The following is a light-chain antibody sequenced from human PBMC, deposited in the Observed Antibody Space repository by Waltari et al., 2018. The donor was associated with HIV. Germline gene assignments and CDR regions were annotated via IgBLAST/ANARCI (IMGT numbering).Light chain of an antibody. CDR2: QDS. J-gene: IGLJ2*01. V-gene: IGLV3-1*01. Sequence: SYELTQPPSVSVSPGQTASITCSGDKLGDKYACWYQQKPGQSPVVVIYQDSKRPSGIPARSSGSNSGNTATLTISGTQAMDEADYYCQAWDSSTVVFGGGTKLTVL. CDR3: QAWDSSTVV. CDR1: KLGDKY.